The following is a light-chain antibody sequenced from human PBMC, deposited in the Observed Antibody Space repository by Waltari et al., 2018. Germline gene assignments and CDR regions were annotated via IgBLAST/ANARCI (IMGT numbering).Light chain of an antibody. CDR3: GTWDNSLSAWV. Sequence: QSVLTQPPSVSATPGPRVTISCSGSNSNIGINSISWYQQLPRTAPKLLIYENKKRPSGIPDRFSGSKSGTSATLGITGLQTEDEADYYCGTWDNSLSAWVFGGGTKLTVL. J-gene: IGLJ3*02. CDR1: NSNIGINS. V-gene: IGLV1-51*02. CDR2: ENK.